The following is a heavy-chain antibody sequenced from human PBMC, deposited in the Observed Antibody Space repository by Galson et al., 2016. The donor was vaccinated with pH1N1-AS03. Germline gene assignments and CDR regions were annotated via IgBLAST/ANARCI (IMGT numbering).Heavy chain of an antibody. V-gene: IGHV1-69*06. J-gene: IGHJ4*02. CDR3: ARVSPAWGGNSGSSPLFDY. D-gene: IGHD5-12*01. CDR2: ITTMFGTP. Sequence: SVKTSCKASGGSISNYAFSWLRQAPGQGLEWMGGITTMFGTPIYAQKFQERVTITADKSTATAYMDLTSLRSEDTAVYYCARVSPAWGGNSGSSPLFDYWGQGTLVTVSS. CDR1: GGSISNYA.